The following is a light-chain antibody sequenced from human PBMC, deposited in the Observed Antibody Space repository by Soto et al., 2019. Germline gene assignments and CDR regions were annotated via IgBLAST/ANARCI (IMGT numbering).Light chain of an antibody. CDR3: QQFYSSPPMFT. CDR2: GAS. J-gene: IGKJ2*01. CDR1: QTVIKSSDNKHC. V-gene: IGKV4-1*01. Sequence: DIVMTQSPDSLAVSLGERATINCKSSQTVIKSSDNKHCLAWFQQKPGQPPKLLIYGASTRESGVPDRFSGSGSGTYFTLTISSLQAEDVAVYYCQQFYSSPPMFTFGQGTKLEIK.